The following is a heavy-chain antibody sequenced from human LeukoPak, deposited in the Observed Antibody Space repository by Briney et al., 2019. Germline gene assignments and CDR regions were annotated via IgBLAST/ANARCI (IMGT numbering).Heavy chain of an antibody. V-gene: IGHV1-46*01. CDR3: AITLAAPNHDYYGMDV. Sequence: SSAKSSCKASGDTSTSYSIHWVRHTPGQGLWWMARINPSGGSTSYAQKFQGRVTMTRDTSTSTVYMELSSLRSEDTAVYYCAITLAAPNHDYYGMDVWGKGTTVTVSS. CDR1: GDTSTSYS. J-gene: IGHJ6*04. CDR2: INPSGGST. D-gene: IGHD2-15*01.